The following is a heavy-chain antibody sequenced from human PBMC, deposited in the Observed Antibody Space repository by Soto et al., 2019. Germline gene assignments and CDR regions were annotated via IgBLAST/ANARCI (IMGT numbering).Heavy chain of an antibody. CDR2: ISSSSTYI. V-gene: IGHV3-21*01. Sequence: GGSLRLSCAAFGFTFSSYSMNWIRQAPGKGLEWVSSISSSSTYIYYADSVKGRFTISRDNAKNSLYLQMNSLRAEDTAVYYCATYCSGNSCYSGVAYWGQGTLVTVSS. CDR3: ATYCSGNSCYSGVAY. CDR1: GFTFSSYS. D-gene: IGHD2-15*01. J-gene: IGHJ4*02.